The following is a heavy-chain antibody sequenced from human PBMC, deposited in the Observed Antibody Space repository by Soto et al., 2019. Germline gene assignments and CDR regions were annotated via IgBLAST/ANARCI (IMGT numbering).Heavy chain of an antibody. CDR3: SRGRGTAVATPYS. D-gene: IGHD4-17*01. CDR2: INSGGSDT. J-gene: IGHJ4*02. V-gene: IGHV3-74*01. CDR1: GFTFSSPW. Sequence: GGSLILSCVASGFTFSSPWMHWVRQSPGKGLVWVSHINSGGSDTNYADSVKGRFTISRDNSKNTLYLQMNSLRVEDTAVYYCSRGRGTAVATPYSWGQGVQVTVSS.